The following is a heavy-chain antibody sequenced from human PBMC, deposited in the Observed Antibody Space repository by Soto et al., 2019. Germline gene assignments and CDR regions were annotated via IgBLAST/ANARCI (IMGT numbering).Heavy chain of an antibody. CDR2: VNAGNGNT. CDR1: GYTFTSYA. D-gene: IGHD1-26*01. J-gene: IGHJ2*01. V-gene: IGHV1-3*01. CDR3: ARGGSLYWYFDL. Sequence: GASVKLSCKASGYTFTSYAMHWVRQAPGQRLEWMGWVNAGNGNTKYSQKFQGRVTITRDTSASTAYMELSSLRSEDTAVYYCARGGSLYWYFDLWGRSTLVTVSS.